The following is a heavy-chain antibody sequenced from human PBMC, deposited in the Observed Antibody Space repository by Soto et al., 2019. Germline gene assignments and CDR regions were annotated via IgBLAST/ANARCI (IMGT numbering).Heavy chain of an antibody. CDR3: AGRKRYYGMDV. D-gene: IGHD1-26*01. V-gene: IGHV4-34*01. J-gene: IGHJ6*02. CDR1: GGSFSGYY. CDR2: IYHSGST. Sequence: QVQLQQWGAGLLKPSETLSLTCAVYGGSFSGYYWSWIRQPPGKGLEWIGEIYHSGSTNYNPSLKSRVTISVDKSKNQFSLKLSSVTAADTAVYYCAGRKRYYGMDVWGQGTTVTVSS.